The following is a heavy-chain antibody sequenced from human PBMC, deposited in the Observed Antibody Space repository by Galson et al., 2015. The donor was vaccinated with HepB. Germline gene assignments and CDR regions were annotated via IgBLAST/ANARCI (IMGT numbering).Heavy chain of an antibody. CDR3: ARQKGIRIPFDY. J-gene: IGHJ4*02. D-gene: IGHD6-13*01. CDR2: IYNSGNT. CDR1: GDSISSYY. Sequence: TLSLTCTVSGDSISSYYWNWIRQSPGKGLEWIGYIYNSGNTKYNPSLQRRVTISVDTSKNQFSLRLTSVTAADTAVYFCARQKGIRIPFDYWGQGTLVTVSS. V-gene: IGHV4-59*08.